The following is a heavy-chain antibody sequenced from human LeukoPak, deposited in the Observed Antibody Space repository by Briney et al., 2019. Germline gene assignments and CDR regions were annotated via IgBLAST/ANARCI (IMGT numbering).Heavy chain of an antibody. Sequence: PGGSLRLSCAASGFTFSSFGMSWVRQAPGKGLEWVSAISSTGGTAYYADSVKGRFTISRDNAKNSLYLQMNSLRAEDTAVYYCARRLRGDYEGYRFDYWGQGTLVTVSS. V-gene: IGHV3-23*01. CDR3: ARRLRGDYEGYRFDY. J-gene: IGHJ4*02. D-gene: IGHD4-17*01. CDR2: ISSTGGTA. CDR1: GFTFSSFG.